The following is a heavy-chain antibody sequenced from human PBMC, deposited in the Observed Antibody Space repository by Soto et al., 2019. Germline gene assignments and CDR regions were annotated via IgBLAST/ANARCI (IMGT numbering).Heavy chain of an antibody. CDR1: GYTFTSYD. V-gene: IGHV1-8*01. CDR3: ARVWADIVVVPAERYYYYGMDV. J-gene: IGHJ6*02. CDR2: MNPNSGNT. D-gene: IGHD2-2*01. Sequence: GSSVKVSCKASGYTFTSYDINWVRQATGQGLEWMGWMNPNSGNTGYAQKFQGRVTMTRNTSISTAYMELSSLRSEDTAVYYCARVWADIVVVPAERYYYYGMDVWGQGTTVTVSS.